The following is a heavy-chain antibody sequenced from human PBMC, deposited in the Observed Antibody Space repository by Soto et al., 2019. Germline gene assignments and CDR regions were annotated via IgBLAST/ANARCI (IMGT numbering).Heavy chain of an antibody. CDR3: ARAGIAAAGTDYYYMDV. CDR1: GGSFSGYY. Sequence: SETLSLTCAVYGGSFSGYYWSWIRQPPGKGLEWIGEINHSGSTNYNPSLKSRVTISVDTSKNQFSLKRSSVTAADTAVYYCARAGIAAAGTDYYYMDVWGKGTTVTVSS. CDR2: INHSGST. D-gene: IGHD6-13*01. V-gene: IGHV4-34*01. J-gene: IGHJ6*03.